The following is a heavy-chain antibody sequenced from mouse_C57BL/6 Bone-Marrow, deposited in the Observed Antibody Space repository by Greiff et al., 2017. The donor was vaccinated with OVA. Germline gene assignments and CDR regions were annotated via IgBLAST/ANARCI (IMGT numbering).Heavy chain of an antibody. J-gene: IGHJ2*01. CDR2: ISDGGSYT. Sequence: DVKLVESGGGLVKPGGSLKLSCAASGFTFSSYAMSWVRQTPEKRLEWVATISDGGSYTYYPDNVKGRFTISRDNAKNNLYLQMSHLKSEDTAMYYCARDRDSSGYNVDYWGQGTTLTVSS. CDR1: GFTFSSYA. V-gene: IGHV5-4*01. D-gene: IGHD3-2*02. CDR3: ARDRDSSGYNVDY.